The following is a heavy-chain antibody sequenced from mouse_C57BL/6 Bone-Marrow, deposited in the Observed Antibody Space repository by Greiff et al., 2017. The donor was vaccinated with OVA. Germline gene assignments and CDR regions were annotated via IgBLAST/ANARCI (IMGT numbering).Heavy chain of an antibody. CDR1: GFTFTDYY. J-gene: IGHJ2*01. CDR2: IRNKANGYTT. D-gene: IGHD2-5*01. V-gene: IGHV7-3*01. CDR3: AASYYSNYGVYFDY. Sequence: EVKLMESGGGLVQPGGSLSLSCAASGFTFTDYYMSWVRQPPGKALEWLGFIRNKANGYTTEYSESVKGRFTISRDNSQSILYLQMNALRADDSATYYCAASYYSNYGVYFDYWGQGTTLTVSS.